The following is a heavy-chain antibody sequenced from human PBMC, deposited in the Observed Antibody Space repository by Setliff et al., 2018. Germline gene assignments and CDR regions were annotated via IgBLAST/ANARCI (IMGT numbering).Heavy chain of an antibody. Sequence: GGSLRLSCAASGFTFDDYAMHWVRQAPGKGLEWVSGISWNSGSIGYADSVKGRFTISRDNAKNSLYLQVNSLRVEDTALYYCAKAPGDNISRLYGMDVWGQGTTVTVSS. CDR3: AKAPGDNISRLYGMDV. CDR2: ISWNSGSI. V-gene: IGHV3-9*01. CDR1: GFTFDDYA. D-gene: IGHD6-13*01. J-gene: IGHJ6*02.